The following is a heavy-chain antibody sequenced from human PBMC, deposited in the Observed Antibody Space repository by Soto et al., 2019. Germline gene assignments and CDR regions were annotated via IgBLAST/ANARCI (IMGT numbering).Heavy chain of an antibody. J-gene: IGHJ4*02. Sequence: PETLSLTCTVSGGSTSNYYWSWIRQPPGKGLEWIGYISYIGSTNYNPSLKSRVTISLDTSNNQFSLRLTSVTAADTAVYYCATTRGSYFDYWGQGTLVTVSS. CDR2: ISYIGST. D-gene: IGHD1-26*01. CDR1: GGSTSNYY. V-gene: IGHV4-59*01. CDR3: ATTRGSYFDY.